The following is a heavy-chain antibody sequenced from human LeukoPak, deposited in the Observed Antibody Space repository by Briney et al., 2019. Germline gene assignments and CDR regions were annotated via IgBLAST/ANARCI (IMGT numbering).Heavy chain of an antibody. CDR2: IYTSGST. CDR1: GASISNYY. D-gene: IGHD2-21*02. V-gene: IGHV4-4*08. Sequence: SETLSLTCTVSGASISNYYWSWIRQPPGKGLEWIGRIYTSGSTNYNPSLKSRVTISVDTSKNQFSLKLSSVTAADTAVYYCAAQALYCGGDCHPAAFDIWGQGTMVTVSS. J-gene: IGHJ3*02. CDR3: AAQALYCGGDCHPAAFDI.